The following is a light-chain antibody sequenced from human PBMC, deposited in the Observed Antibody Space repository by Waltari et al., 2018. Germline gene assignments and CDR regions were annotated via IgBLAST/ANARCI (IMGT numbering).Light chain of an antibody. J-gene: IGKJ1*01. Sequence: IGLTPSPGTLSLSPWEGGTLSCMASQSVLRSLAWYQQKPGHAPRLLIYDASSRATGIPDRFSGSGSGTDFSLTISRLEPEDFAVYYCQNYVQLPATFGQGTKVELK. CDR2: DAS. CDR3: QNYVQLPAT. V-gene: IGKV3-20*01. CDR1: QSVLRS.